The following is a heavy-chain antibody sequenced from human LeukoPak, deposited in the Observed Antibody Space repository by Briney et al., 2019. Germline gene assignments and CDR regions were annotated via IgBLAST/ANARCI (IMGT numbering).Heavy chain of an antibody. CDR1: GGSISSGDYY. CDR2: IYYSGST. V-gene: IGHV4-30-4*01. J-gene: IGHJ1*01. CDR3: AREDFREYFQH. Sequence: SETLSLTCTVSGGSISSGDYYWSWIRQPPGKGLEWIGYIYYSGSTYYNPSLKSRVTISVDTSKNQFSLKLSSVTAADTAVYYCAREDFREYFQHWGQGTLVTVSS. D-gene: IGHD2/OR15-2a*01.